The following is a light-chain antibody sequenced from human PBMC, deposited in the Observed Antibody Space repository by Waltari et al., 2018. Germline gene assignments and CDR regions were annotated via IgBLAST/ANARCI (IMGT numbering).Light chain of an antibody. CDR1: QSVSRA. V-gene: IGKV3-20*01. J-gene: IGKJ1*01. Sequence: SWRGSQSVSRALGWYQQKPGQHQRLLLHAASTRATGVPERVSGSGCGTDFSLTSSRLEPEDFAVYYCKQYVNLAGTLGQGTQVE. CDR2: AAS. CDR3: KQYVNLAGT.